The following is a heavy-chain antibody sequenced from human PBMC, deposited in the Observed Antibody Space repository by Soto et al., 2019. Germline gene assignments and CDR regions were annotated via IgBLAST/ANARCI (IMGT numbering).Heavy chain of an antibody. D-gene: IGHD5-12*01. J-gene: IGHJ4*02. CDR2: IYWNDDK. V-gene: IGHV2-5*01. Sequence: KESGPTLVKPTQTLTLTCTFSGFSLTTNGVGVGWIRQPTGEALEWLALIYWNDDKRYSPSLKSRITITKDTSKNQVVLTMTTMDPLDTATYYCARRGPSGYGLLVYFGQGTLVTVSS. CDR1: GFSLTTNGVG. CDR3: ARRGPSGYGLLVY.